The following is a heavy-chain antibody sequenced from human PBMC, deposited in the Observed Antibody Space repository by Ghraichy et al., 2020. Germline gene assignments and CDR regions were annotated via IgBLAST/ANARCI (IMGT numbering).Heavy chain of an antibody. Sequence: SETLSLICTVSGASVKTYYWNWLRQTPEKGLEWIGYVHSSEVTNYNPSLKSRVTISLDISTDHFSLKVTSVTAADTAIYYCARQEEGGTYYSDAFDVWGPGALVTVSS. J-gene: IGHJ3*01. CDR2: VHSSEVT. CDR1: GASVKTYY. CDR3: ARQEEGGTYYSDAFDV. D-gene: IGHD1-26*01. V-gene: IGHV4-4*08.